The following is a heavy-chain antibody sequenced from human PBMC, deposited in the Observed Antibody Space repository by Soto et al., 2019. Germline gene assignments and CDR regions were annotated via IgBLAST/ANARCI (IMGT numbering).Heavy chain of an antibody. CDR2: IDPNSGGT. V-gene: IGHV1-2*04. CDR3: ARTQCSSTRCYVGSWDY. Sequence: QVQLVQSEAEVKKPGASVKVSCKASGYTFTGYYMHWVRQAPGQGLEWMGWIDPNSGGTNYAQKFQGWVTMTRDTSISTGYMELSRLRSDDTAVYYCARTQCSSTRCYVGSWDYWGQGTLVTVSS. J-gene: IGHJ4*02. D-gene: IGHD2-2*01. CDR1: GYTFTGYY.